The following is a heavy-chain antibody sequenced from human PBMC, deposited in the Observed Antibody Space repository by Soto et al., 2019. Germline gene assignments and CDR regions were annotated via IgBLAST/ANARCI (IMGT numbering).Heavy chain of an antibody. CDR1: GFTFGTNY. CDR3: ARAIVTTGPYYIDV. CDR2: IYAAGHT. D-gene: IGHD5-12*01. J-gene: IGHJ6*03. Sequence: EVRLVESGGGLVQPGESLRLSCEASGFTFGTNYISWVRQSPGKGLEWVSVIYAAGHTYYPDSVKGRFTISRDKSLNTVSLQMSSLRVDDTAVYYCARAIVTTGPYYIDVWGKGTTVTVSS. V-gene: IGHV3-66*01.